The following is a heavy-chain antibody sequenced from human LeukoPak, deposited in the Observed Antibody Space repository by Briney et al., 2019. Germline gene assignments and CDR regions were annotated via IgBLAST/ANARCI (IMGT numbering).Heavy chain of an antibody. CDR2: IIPIFGTA. J-gene: IGHJ1*01. D-gene: IGHD2-21*02. V-gene: IGHV1-69*05. CDR3: ARDAYCGGDCYQYFQH. CDR1: GYTFSSYG. Sequence: SVKVSCKASGYTFSSYGISWVRQAPGQGLEWMGRIIPIFGTANYAQKFQGRVTITTDESTSTAYMELSSLRSEDTAVYYCARDAYCGGDCYQYFQHWGQGTLVTVSS.